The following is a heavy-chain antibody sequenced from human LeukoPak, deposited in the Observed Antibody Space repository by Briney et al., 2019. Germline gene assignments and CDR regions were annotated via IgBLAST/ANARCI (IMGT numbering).Heavy chain of an antibody. Sequence: SETLSLTCTVSGGSISSGSYYWSWIRQPAGKGLEWIGRIYTSGSTNYNPSLKSRVTISVDTSKNQFSLKLSSVTAADTAVYFCARGSSSSHHPALSWGQGTLVTVSS. J-gene: IGHJ4*02. CDR1: GGSISSGSYY. CDR3: ARGSSSSHHPALS. CDR2: IYTSGST. D-gene: IGHD6-13*01. V-gene: IGHV4-61*02.